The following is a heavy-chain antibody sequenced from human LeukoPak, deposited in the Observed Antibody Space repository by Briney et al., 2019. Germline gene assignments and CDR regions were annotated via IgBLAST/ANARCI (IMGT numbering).Heavy chain of an antibody. CDR1: GFTFSSYE. Sequence: GGSLRLSCAASGFTFSSYEMNWVRQAPGKGLEWVSYISSSGSTIYYADSVKGRFTISRDNAKNSLYLQMNGLRAEDTAVYYCARDMSDDIAGYFDYWGQGTLVTVSS. CDR3: ARDMSDDIAGYFDY. CDR2: ISSSGSTI. D-gene: IGHD2-15*01. V-gene: IGHV3-48*03. J-gene: IGHJ4*02.